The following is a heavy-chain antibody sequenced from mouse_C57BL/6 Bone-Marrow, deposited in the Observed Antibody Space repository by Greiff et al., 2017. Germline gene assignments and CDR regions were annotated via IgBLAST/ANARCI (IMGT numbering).Heavy chain of an antibody. CDR1: GYTFTDYE. CDR2: IDPETGGT. D-gene: IGHD1-1*01. J-gene: IGHJ3*01. CDR3: TRKCYYYCSSFAY. Sequence: VQLQQSGAELVRPGASVTLSCKASGYTFTDYEMHWVKQTPVHGLEWIGAIDPETGGTAYNQKFKGKAILTADKSSSTAYMELRSLTSEDSAVYYCTRKCYYYCSSFAYWGQGTLVTVSA. V-gene: IGHV1-15*01.